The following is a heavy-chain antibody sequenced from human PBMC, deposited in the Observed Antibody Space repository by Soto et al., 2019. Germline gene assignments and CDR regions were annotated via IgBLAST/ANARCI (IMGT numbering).Heavy chain of an antibody. CDR1: GASITNYY. CDR2: ISYSGST. Sequence: SETLSLTCTVSGASITNYYWTWIRQSPGKGLEWVGDISYSGSTNSSPSLKSRVTISVDKSKNQFSLKLSSVTAADTAVYYCARRRITMVRGVIIVYYYYYGMDVWGQGTTVTVSS. J-gene: IGHJ6*02. CDR3: ARRRITMVRGVIIVYYYYYGMDV. D-gene: IGHD3-10*01. V-gene: IGHV4-59*12.